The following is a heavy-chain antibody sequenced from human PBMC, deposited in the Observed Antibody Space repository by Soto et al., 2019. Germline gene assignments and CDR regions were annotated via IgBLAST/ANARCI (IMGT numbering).Heavy chain of an antibody. CDR3: LRGRGASLRVDTRHAFEI. Sequence: QVQLVQSGAEVKKPGASVKVSCKAYGYTFTSYDINWVRQATGQGLEWMGWMNPNSGNTRYAKKFKCRVYMTRNTTISKADIERSSLRSEDTAVYYWLRGRGASLRVDTRHAFEIWGQGTIVTVS. CDR1: GYTFTSYD. J-gene: IGHJ3*02. V-gene: IGHV1-8*01. D-gene: IGHD5-18*01. CDR2: MNPNSGNT.